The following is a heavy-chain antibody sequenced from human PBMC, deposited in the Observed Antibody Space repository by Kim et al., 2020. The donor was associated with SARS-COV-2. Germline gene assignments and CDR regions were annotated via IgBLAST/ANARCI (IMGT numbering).Heavy chain of an antibody. J-gene: IGHJ4*02. Sequence: LKSRVTVPLDTSKNQFSLKLSSVTAADTAVYYCASLQHDYGDPPTGFDYWGQGTLVTVSS. CDR3: ASLQHDYGDPPTGFDY. D-gene: IGHD4-17*01. V-gene: IGHV4-34*01.